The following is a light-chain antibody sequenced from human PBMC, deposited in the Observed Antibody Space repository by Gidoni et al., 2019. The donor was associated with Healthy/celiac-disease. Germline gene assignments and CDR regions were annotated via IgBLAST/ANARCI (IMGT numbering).Light chain of an antibody. Sequence: SYELTQPLSVSVALGQTDRITCGGNNIGSKNVHWYQQKPGQAPVLVIYRDSNRPSGIPERFSGSNSGNTATLTISRAQAGDEADYYCQVWDSTWRVFGGGTKLTVL. J-gene: IGLJ3*02. V-gene: IGLV3-9*01. CDR2: RDS. CDR3: QVWDSTWRV. CDR1: NIGSKN.